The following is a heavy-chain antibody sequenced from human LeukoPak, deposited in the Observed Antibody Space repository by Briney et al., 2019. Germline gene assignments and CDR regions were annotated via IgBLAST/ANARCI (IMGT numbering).Heavy chain of an antibody. CDR3: AREGRDGYNYPYYFDY. CDR2: ISSSGGTI. Sequence: GGSLRLSCAASGFTFSDYYMSWFRQAPGKGLEWVSYISSSGGTIYYADSVKGRFTISRDNAKNSLYLQMNSLRAEDTAVYYCAREGRDGYNYPYYFDYWGQGTLVAVSS. J-gene: IGHJ4*02. D-gene: IGHD5-24*01. V-gene: IGHV3-11*01. CDR1: GFTFSDYY.